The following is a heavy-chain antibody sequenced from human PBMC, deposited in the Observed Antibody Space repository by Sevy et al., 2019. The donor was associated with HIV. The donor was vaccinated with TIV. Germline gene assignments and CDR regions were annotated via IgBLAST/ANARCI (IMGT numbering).Heavy chain of an antibody. J-gene: IGHJ6*02. CDR1: GFTLSDYY. D-gene: IGHD3-16*01. V-gene: IGHV3-11*01. Sequence: GGSLRLSCTASGFTLSDYYMSWIRQAPGKGLQWISYISGSDDSGGDDTLYYADSVKGRFTISRDNAENSLYLQLSSLRADDTAVYYCARDHVKDGKGGDYYYHAMDVWGRGTTVTVSS. CDR2: ISGSDDSGGDDTL. CDR3: ARDHVKDGKGGDYYYHAMDV.